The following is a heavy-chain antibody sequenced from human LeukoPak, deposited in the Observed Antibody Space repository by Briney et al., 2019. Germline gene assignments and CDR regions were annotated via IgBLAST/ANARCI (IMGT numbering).Heavy chain of an antibody. CDR1: GESLSYYY. V-gene: IGHV4-34*12. Sequence: PSDTLSLTCAVYGESLSYYYWSWIRQSPGKGLEWIGDIFDGKTINYNPSLKSRVTISAATSSQQFSLNLKPVTAADTAVYFCASGAWAARLNSWAQGALVIVSS. D-gene: IGHD4-23*01. CDR3: ASGAWAARLNS. CDR2: IFDGKTI. J-gene: IGHJ4*02.